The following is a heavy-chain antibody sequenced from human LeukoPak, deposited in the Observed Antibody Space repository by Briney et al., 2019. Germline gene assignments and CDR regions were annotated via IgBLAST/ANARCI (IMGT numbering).Heavy chain of an antibody. V-gene: IGHV1-69*13. Sequence: ASVKVSCKASGGTFSSYAISWVRQAPGQGLEWMGGIIPIFGTANYAQKFQGRATITADESTSTAYMELSSLRSEDTAVYYCARDPLGDSSGSLILYDYWGQGTLVTVSS. J-gene: IGHJ4*02. CDR3: ARDPLGDSSGSLILYDY. D-gene: IGHD6-19*01. CDR2: IIPIFGTA. CDR1: GGTFSSYA.